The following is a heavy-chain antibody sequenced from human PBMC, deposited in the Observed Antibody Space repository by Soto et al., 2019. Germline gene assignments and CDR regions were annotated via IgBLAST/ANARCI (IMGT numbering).Heavy chain of an antibody. Sequence: GGSLRLSCAASGFTFSSYAMHWVRQAPGKGLEWVAVISYDGSNKYYADSVKGRFTISRDNSKNTLYLQMNSLRAEDTAVYYCARDSVAVAEFYYYYGMDVWGQGTTVTVS. CDR1: GFTFSSYA. V-gene: IGHV3-30-3*01. D-gene: IGHD6-19*01. CDR3: ARDSVAVAEFYYYYGMDV. CDR2: ISYDGSNK. J-gene: IGHJ6*02.